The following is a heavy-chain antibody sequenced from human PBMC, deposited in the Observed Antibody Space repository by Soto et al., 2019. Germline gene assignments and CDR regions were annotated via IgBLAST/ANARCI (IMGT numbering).Heavy chain of an antibody. J-gene: IGHJ4*02. CDR2: VSIGGST. Sequence: VQLVESGGGLVQPEGSLRLSCAASGFTFSSYAMGWVRQGPGKGLEWVAVVSIGGSTHYADSVRGRFTISRDNSKNTLSLQMNSLTAEDTAVYFCAKRRGAGGHFDYWGQGALVTVSS. V-gene: IGHV3-23*04. D-gene: IGHD2-15*01. CDR1: GFTFSSYA. CDR3: AKRRGAGGHFDY.